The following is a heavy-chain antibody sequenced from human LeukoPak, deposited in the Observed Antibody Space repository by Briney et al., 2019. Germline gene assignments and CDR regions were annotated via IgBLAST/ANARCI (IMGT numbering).Heavy chain of an antibody. Sequence: GESLKISCKGSGYSFTSYWIGWVRQMPGKGLEWMGIIYPGDSDTRYSPSFQGQVTISADKSISTAYLQWSSLKASDTAMYYCARPLVPAADRDPDAFDIWGQGTMVTVSS. CDR2: IYPGDSDT. CDR3: ARPLVPAADRDPDAFDI. J-gene: IGHJ3*02. V-gene: IGHV5-51*01. D-gene: IGHD2-2*01. CDR1: GYSFTSYW.